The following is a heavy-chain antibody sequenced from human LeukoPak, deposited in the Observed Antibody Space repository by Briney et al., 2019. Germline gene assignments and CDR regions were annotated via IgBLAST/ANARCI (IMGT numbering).Heavy chain of an antibody. D-gene: IGHD6-19*01. CDR1: GGSISSGDYY. CDR2: IYYSGST. J-gene: IGHJ4*02. CDR3: ARDSSGWPFDY. Sequence: PSETLSLTCTVSGGSISSGDYYWSWIRQPPGKGLEWIGYIYYSGSTNYNPSLKSRVTISVDTSKNQFSLKLSSVTAADTAVYYCARDSSGWPFDYWGQGTLVTVSS. V-gene: IGHV4-61*08.